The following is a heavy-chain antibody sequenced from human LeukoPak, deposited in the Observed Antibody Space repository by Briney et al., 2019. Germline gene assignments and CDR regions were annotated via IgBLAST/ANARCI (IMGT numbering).Heavy chain of an antibody. D-gene: IGHD6-13*01. CDR3: ARGRDSSSWYRVPFDY. V-gene: IGHV3-33*08. J-gene: IGHJ4*02. CDR1: GFTFSTYA. Sequence: RGSLRLSCAASGFTFSTYALSWVRQAPGKGLEWVAVIWYDGSNKYYADSVKGRFTISRDNSKNTLYLQMNSLRAEDTAVYYCARGRDSSSWYRVPFDYWGQGTLVTVSS. CDR2: IWYDGSNK.